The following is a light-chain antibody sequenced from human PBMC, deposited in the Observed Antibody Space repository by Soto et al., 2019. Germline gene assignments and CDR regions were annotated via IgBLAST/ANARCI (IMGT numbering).Light chain of an antibody. CDR2: EVS. V-gene: IGLV2-23*02. Sequence: QSALTQPASVSGSPGQSIAISSTGTSCDVGSYNLVSWYQQHPGKAPKLMIYEVSKRPSGVSNRFSGSKSGNTASLTISGLKSEDEADYYCCSYAGSSTYVFGTGTKVTVL. J-gene: IGLJ1*01. CDR1: SCDVGSYNL. CDR3: CSYAGSSTYV.